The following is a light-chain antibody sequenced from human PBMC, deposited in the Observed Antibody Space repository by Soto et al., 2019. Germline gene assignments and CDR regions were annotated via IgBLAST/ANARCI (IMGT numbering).Light chain of an antibody. CDR1: QSISQW. V-gene: IGKV1-5*01. Sequence: DIQMTQSPSTLSASVGDRVAITCRASQSISQWVAWYQQKPGRAPELLIYDASKLKSGVPSRFSGSGSGTEFCLTITSLQPDGFAMYYCQQYNGYSWTFGRGTKVEIK. CDR3: QQYNGYSWT. CDR2: DAS. J-gene: IGKJ1*01.